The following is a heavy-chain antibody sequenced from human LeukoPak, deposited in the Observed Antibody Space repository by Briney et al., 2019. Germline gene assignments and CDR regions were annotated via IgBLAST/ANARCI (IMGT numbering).Heavy chain of an antibody. CDR1: GGTFSSYA. CDR3: ARLYDYGDYVGSG. D-gene: IGHD4-17*01. CDR2: IIPIPGTA. Sequence: AASVKVSCKASGGTFSSYAISWVRQAPGQGLEWMGGIIPIPGTANYAQKFQGRVTITADESTSTAYMELSSLRSEDTAVYYCARLYDYGDYVGSGWGQGTLVTVSS. V-gene: IGHV1-69*13. J-gene: IGHJ4*02.